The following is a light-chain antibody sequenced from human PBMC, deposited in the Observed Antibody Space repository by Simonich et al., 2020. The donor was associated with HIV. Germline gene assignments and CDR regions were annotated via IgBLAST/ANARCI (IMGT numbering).Light chain of an antibody. CDR3: QQYNNYPKT. CDR2: KAS. Sequence: DIQMTQSPSTLSASVGDRVTITCRASQSISSWLAWYKQKPGKAPKLLIYKASSLESGVPSRFSGSGSGTEFTLTISSLQPDDFATYYCQQYNNYPKTFGQGTKVEIK. J-gene: IGKJ1*01. CDR1: QSISSW. V-gene: IGKV1-5*03.